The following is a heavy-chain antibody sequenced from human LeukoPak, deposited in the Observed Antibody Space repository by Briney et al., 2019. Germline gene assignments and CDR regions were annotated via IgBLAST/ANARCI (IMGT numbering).Heavy chain of an antibody. Sequence: PSETLSLTCAVSGGSISSGGYSWSWIRQPPGKGLEWIGYIYHSGSTYYNPSLKSRVTISVDRSKNQFSLKLSSVTAADTAVYYCARDLGYCSSTGCSPWWFDPWGQGTLVTVSS. J-gene: IGHJ5*02. CDR1: GGSISSGGYS. CDR3: ARDLGYCSSTGCSPWWFDP. D-gene: IGHD2-2*01. CDR2: IYHSGST. V-gene: IGHV4-30-2*01.